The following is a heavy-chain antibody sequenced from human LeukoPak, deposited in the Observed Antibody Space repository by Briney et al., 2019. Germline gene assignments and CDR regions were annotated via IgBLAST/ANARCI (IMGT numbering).Heavy chain of an antibody. CDR2: ISAYNGNT. Sequence: ASVKVSCKASSYTFTSYGISWVRQAPGQGLEWMGWISAYNGNTNYAQKLQGRVTMTTDTSTSTAYMELRSLRSDDTAVYYCAREVCSSTSCYVDYWGQGTLVTVSS. CDR3: AREVCSSTSCYVDY. J-gene: IGHJ4*02. CDR1: SYTFTSYG. V-gene: IGHV1-18*01. D-gene: IGHD2-2*01.